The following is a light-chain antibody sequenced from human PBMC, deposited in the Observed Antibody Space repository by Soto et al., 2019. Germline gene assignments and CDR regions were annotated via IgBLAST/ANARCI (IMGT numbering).Light chain of an antibody. J-gene: IGLJ1*01. CDR3: TSYRSSSTPYV. Sequence: QSALTQPASVSGSPGQSITISCTGTSSDVGSYNYVSWYQQHPGKAPKLMIYDVSHRTSGVSNRFSGSKSGITASLTISGLQAEDEADYYCTSYRSSSTPYVFGTGTKLTVL. V-gene: IGLV2-14*01. CDR1: SSDVGSYNY. CDR2: DVS.